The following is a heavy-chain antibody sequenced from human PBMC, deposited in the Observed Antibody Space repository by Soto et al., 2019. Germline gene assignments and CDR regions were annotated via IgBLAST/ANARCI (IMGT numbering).Heavy chain of an antibody. Sequence: QVQLQESGPGLVKPSETLSLTCTVSGGSISRYYWSWIRQPPGKGLEWIGYIYYSGSTNYNPSLKSRVNISVDTSKNQFSLKLISVTAADTAVYYCARGYSSSRHYYYYYMDVWGKVTTVT. CDR2: IYYSGST. CDR3: ARGYSSSRHYYYYYMDV. CDR1: GGSISRYY. D-gene: IGHD6-13*01. J-gene: IGHJ6*03. V-gene: IGHV4-59*01.